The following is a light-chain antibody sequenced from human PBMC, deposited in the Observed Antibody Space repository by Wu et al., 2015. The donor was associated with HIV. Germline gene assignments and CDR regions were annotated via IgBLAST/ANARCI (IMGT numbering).Light chain of an antibody. CDR3: QQYNFYSRT. CDR2: EAS. V-gene: IGKV1-5*03. CDR1: RNINTW. J-gene: IGKJ1*01. Sequence: DIQMTQSPSTLSASVGDRVTITCRASRNINTWLAWYQQKPGAAPKLLIYEASALENGVPSRFSGSRSGTEFTLTISSLQPDDFATYYCQQYNFYSRTFGQGTKVEVK.